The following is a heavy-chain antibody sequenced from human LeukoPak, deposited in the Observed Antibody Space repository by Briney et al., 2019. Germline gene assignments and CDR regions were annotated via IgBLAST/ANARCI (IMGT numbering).Heavy chain of an antibody. CDR3: ARDDSGGVGATTV. CDR1: GYTFTGYY. CDR2: INPNSGGT. D-gene: IGHD1-26*01. V-gene: IGHV1-2*02. J-gene: IGHJ4*02. Sequence: ASVTVSFKASGYTFTGYYMHWVRQAPGQGLEWMGWINPNSGGTNYAQKFQGRVTMTRDTSISTAYMELSRLRSDDTAVYHCARDDSGGVGATTVWGQGTLVTVSS.